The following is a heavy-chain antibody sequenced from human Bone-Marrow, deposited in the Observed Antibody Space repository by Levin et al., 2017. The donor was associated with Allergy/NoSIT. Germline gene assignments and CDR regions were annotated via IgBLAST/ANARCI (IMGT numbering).Heavy chain of an antibody. CDR1: GGTLSSYA. J-gene: IGHJ5*02. Sequence: ASVKVSCKASGGTLSSYAINWVRQAPGQGLEWMGGINPIFGTANYAQRLRGRVSITADESLNTAYMEMSGLRSDDTAVYYCATDRDLTANGFDPWGQGTLVTVSS. V-gene: IGHV1-69*13. CDR3: ATDRDLTANGFDP. CDR2: INPIFGTA. D-gene: IGHD1-14*01.